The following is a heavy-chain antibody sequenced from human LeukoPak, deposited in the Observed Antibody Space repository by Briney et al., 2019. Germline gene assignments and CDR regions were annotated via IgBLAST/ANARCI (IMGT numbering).Heavy chain of an antibody. D-gene: IGHD3-22*01. CDR2: ISSSSSHI. CDR3: ARAGDYYDSSGYYYGHAFDI. J-gene: IGHJ3*02. Sequence: GGSLRLSCAASGFTFSSYSMNWVRQAPGKGLEWVSSISSSSSHIYYADSVKGRFTISRDNAKNSLYLQMNSLRAEDTAVYYCARAGDYYDSSGYYYGHAFDIWGQGTMVTVSS. V-gene: IGHV3-21*01. CDR1: GFTFSSYS.